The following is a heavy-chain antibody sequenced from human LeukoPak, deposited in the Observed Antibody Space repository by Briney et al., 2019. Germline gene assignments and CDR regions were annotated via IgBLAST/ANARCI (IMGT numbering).Heavy chain of an antibody. CDR2: ISNSGGYT. Sequence: GGSLRLSCAASGFTFSSYDINGVRQAPGKGLEWVSGISNSGGYTYYADSVKGRFTISRDNSRNTVYLLMNSLRGEDTAVYYCTSLRFDYWGQGTLVTVSS. V-gene: IGHV3-23*01. CDR1: GFTFSSYD. J-gene: IGHJ4*02. CDR3: TSLRFDY.